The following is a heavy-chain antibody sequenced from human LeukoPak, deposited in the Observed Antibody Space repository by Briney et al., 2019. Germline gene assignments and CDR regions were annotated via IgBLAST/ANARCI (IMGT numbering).Heavy chain of an antibody. V-gene: IGHV4-59*01. CDR3: ARGRGTGLYYYYGMDV. Sequence: SETLSLTCTVSGGSISSYYWSWIRQPPGKGLEWIGYIYYSGSTNYNPSLKSRVTISVDTSKNQFSLKLSSVTAADTAVYYCARGRGTGLYYYYGMDVWGQGTTVTVSS. CDR1: GGSISSYY. CDR2: IYYSGST. D-gene: IGHD2-8*02. J-gene: IGHJ6*02.